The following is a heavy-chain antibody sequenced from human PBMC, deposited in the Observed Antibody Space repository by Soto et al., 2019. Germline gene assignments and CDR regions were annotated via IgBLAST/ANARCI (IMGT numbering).Heavy chain of an antibody. CDR3: ARGKSLGYCSSTSCLNWFDP. CDR1: GGSISSYY. D-gene: IGHD2-2*01. J-gene: IGHJ5*02. V-gene: IGHV4-59*01. Sequence: PSETLSLTCTVSGGSISSYYWSWIRQPPGKGLEWIGYIYYSGSTNYNPSLKSRVTISVDTSKNRFSLKLSSVTAADTAVYYCARGKSLGYCSSTSCLNWFDPWGQGTLVTVSS. CDR2: IYYSGST.